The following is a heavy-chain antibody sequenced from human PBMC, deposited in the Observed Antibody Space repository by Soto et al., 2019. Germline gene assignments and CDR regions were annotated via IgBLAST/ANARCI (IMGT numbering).Heavy chain of an antibody. D-gene: IGHD6-13*01. CDR1: GYTFTSYD. CDR3: AVAAAARPAGVADDAFDI. Sequence: ASVKVSCKASGYTFTSYDINWVRQATGQGLEWMGWMNPNSGNTGYAQKFQGRVTMTRNTSISTAYMELGSLRSEDTAVYYCAVAAAARPAGVADDAFDIWGQGTMVTVSS. CDR2: MNPNSGNT. V-gene: IGHV1-8*01. J-gene: IGHJ3*02.